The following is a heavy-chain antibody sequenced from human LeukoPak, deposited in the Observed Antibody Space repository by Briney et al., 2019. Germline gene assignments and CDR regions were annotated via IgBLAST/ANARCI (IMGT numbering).Heavy chain of an antibody. CDR2: INHSGST. Sequence: SETLSLTCAVYGGSFSGYYWSWIRQPPGKGLEWIGEINHSGSTNYNPSLKSRVTISVDTSKNQFSLKLSSVTAADTAVYYCASSDVVVVAATSSYFDYWGQETLVTVSS. CDR1: GGSFSGYY. D-gene: IGHD2-15*01. J-gene: IGHJ4*02. CDR3: ASSDVVVVAATSSYFDY. V-gene: IGHV4-34*01.